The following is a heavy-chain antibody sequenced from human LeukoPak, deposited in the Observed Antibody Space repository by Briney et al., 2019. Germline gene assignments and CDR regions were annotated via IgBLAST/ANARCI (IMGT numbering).Heavy chain of an antibody. CDR1: GGSISSSSYY. J-gene: IGHJ4*02. D-gene: IGHD5-18*01. Sequence: PSETLSLTCTVSGGSISSSSYYWGWIRQPPGKGLEWIGNIYYSGSTYYSPSLKSRVTISVDTSKNQFSLKLSSVTAADTAVYYCARGYSYGYFDYWGQGTLVTVSS. CDR3: ARGYSYGYFDY. V-gene: IGHV4-39*01. CDR2: IYYSGST.